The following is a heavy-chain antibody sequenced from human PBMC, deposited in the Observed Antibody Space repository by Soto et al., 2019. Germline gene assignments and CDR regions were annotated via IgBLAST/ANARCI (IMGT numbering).Heavy chain of an antibody. V-gene: IGHV1-2*02. CDR2: INPNSGGT. J-gene: IGHJ4*02. D-gene: IGHD2-2*01. CDR1: GYTFTGYY. CDR3: ARAQDGIVVVPAASSFDY. Sequence: ASVKVSCKASGYTFTGYYMHWVRQAPGQGLEWMGWINPNSGGTNYAQKFQGRVTMTRDTSISTAYMELSRLRSDDTAVYYCARAQDGIVVVPAASSFDYWGQGTLVTVSS.